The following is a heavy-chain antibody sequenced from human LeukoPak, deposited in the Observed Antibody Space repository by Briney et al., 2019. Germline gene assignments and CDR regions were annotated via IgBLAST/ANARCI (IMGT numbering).Heavy chain of an antibody. V-gene: IGHV1-18*01. D-gene: IGHD3-3*01. CDR1: GYTFTSYG. J-gene: IGHJ4*02. CDR2: ISAYNGNT. CDR3: ATDPRTIFGVVIPPGY. Sequence: ASVKVSCKASGYTFTSYGISWVRQAPGQGLEWMGWISAYNGNTNYAQKLQGRVTMTTDTSTSTAYMELRSLRSDDTAVYYCATDPRTIFGVVIPPGYWGQGTLVTVSS.